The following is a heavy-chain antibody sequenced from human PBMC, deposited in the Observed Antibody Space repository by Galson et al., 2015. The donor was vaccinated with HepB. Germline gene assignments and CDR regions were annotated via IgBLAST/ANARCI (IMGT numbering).Heavy chain of an antibody. D-gene: IGHD3-3*01. CDR1: GGSFSGYY. CDR2: INHSGST. V-gene: IGHV4-34*01. J-gene: IGHJ6*02. Sequence: SETLSLTCAVYGGSFSGYYWSWIRQPPGKGLEWIGEINHSGSTNYNPSLKSRVTISVDTSKNQLSLKLSSVTAADTAVYYCARFGFREITIFGVVIRFSNGMDVWGQGITVTVSS. CDR3: ARFGFREITIFGVVIRFSNGMDV.